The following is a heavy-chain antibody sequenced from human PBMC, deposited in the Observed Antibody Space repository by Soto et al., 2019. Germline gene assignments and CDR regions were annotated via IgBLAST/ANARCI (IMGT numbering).Heavy chain of an antibody. CDR1: GGSISGGVHA. CDR2: IYYSGST. Sequence: QVQLQESGPGLVKPSQTLSLTCTVSGGSISGGVHAWNWVRQHPGKGLQWIGYIYYSGSTSYSPSLNRRLTISVDTSKSQVSLKLTSVTAADTAVYYCARDFGFWSGRYFDYRGRGTLVTVSS. V-gene: IGHV4-31*03. J-gene: IGHJ4*02. CDR3: ARDFGFWSGRYFDY. D-gene: IGHD3-3*01.